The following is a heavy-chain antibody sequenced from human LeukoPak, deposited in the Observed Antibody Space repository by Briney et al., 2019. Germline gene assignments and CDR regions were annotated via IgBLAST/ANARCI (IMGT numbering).Heavy chain of an antibody. Sequence: SETLSLTCTVSGGSISSSSYYWGWIRQPPGKGLEWIGSIYYSRSTYYNPSLKSRVTISVDTYKNQFSLKLSSVTAADTAVYYCASPLLWFGELLAWRQETLVSVSS. CDR3: ASPLLWFGELLA. J-gene: IGHJ5*02. V-gene: IGHV4-39*01. CDR2: IYYSRST. D-gene: IGHD3-10*01. CDR1: GGSISSSSYY.